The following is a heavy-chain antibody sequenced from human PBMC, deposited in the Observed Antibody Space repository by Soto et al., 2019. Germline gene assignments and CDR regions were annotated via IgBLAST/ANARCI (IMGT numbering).Heavy chain of an antibody. CDR1: GFTFDDYA. J-gene: IGHJ4*02. V-gene: IGHV3-9*01. CDR3: AITSGYSSSWYYFDY. CDR2: ISWNSGSI. Sequence: EVQLVESGGGLVQPGRSLRLSCAASGFTFDDYAMHWVRQAPGKGLEWVSGISWNSGSIGYADSVKGRFTISRDNAKKSLYLQMSRLRAEDTALYYCAITSGYSSSWYYFDYWGQGTLVTVSS. D-gene: IGHD6-13*01.